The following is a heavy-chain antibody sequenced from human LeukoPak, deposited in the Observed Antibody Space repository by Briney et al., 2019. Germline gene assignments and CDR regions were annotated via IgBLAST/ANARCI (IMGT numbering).Heavy chain of an antibody. D-gene: IGHD2-21*01. V-gene: IGHV4-34*01. CDR2: INHSGST. J-gene: IGHJ4*02. Sequence: KPSETLSLTCAVYGGSFSGYYWSWIRQPPGKGLEWIGEINHSGSTNYNPSLKSRVTISVDTSKNQFSLKLSSVTAADTAVYYCARGRNIVVVIAISRGGYYFDYWGQGTLVTVSS. CDR1: GGSFSGYY. CDR3: ARGRNIVVVIAISRGGYYFDY.